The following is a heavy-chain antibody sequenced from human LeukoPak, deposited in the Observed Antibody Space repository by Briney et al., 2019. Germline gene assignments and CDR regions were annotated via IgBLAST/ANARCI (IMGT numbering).Heavy chain of an antibody. CDR1: GFTFDDYA. D-gene: IGHD3-22*01. Sequence: GGSLRLSCAASGFTFDDYAVHWVRQGPGKGLEWISGITWNTDTIGYADSVMGRFTISRDNAKNSLYLQMNSLSAEDTALYYCARDVDSSGWRSQKWFDPWGQGTLVTVSS. J-gene: IGHJ5*02. CDR3: ARDVDSSGWRSQKWFDP. V-gene: IGHV3-9*01. CDR2: ITWNTDTI.